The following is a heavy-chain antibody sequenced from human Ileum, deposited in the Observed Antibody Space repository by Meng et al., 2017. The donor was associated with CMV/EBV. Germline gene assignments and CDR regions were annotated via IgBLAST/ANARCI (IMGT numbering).Heavy chain of an antibody. CDR2: IKQDGSEK. V-gene: IGHV3-7*01. CDR1: GFTFSSYW. CDR3: ARGTHLEWLLYSYYYYGMDV. J-gene: IGHJ6*02. D-gene: IGHD3-3*01. Sequence: GGSLRLSCAASGFTFSSYWMSWVRQAPGKGLEWVANIKQDGSEKYYVDSVKGRFTISRDNAKNSLYLQMNSLRAEDTAVYYCARGTHLEWLLYSYYYYGMDVWGQGTTVTVSS.